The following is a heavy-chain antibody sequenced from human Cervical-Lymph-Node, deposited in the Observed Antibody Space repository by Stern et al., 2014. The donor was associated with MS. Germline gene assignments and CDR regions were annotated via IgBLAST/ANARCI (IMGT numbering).Heavy chain of an antibody. CDR1: GYNFIDYY. CDR2: INPHTGDT. Sequence: VQLVESGAALRKPGASVEVSCEASGYNFIDYYIHWARQAPGQGLEWVGWINPHTGDTRYAQKFLGRVAMTRDTSINTAYLELNSLTSDDTAFYYCTRGRGTLLYLHWGQGTLITVSS. V-gene: IGHV1-2*02. D-gene: IGHD2-15*01. CDR3: TRGRGTLLYLH. J-gene: IGHJ4*02.